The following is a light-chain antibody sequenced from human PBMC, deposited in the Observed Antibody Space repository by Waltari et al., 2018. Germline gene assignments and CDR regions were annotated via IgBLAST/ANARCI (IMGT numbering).Light chain of an antibody. CDR1: QSVSSN. CDR2: GAS. V-gene: IGKV3-15*01. Sequence: EIVMTQFPATLSVSPGERATLSCRASQSVSSNIAWYQQKPGQAPRLLIYGASTRATGIPARFSDGGSGTEFTLTISSLQSEDFAVYCCQQYDNWPGTFGQGTKVEI. J-gene: IGKJ1*01. CDR3: QQYDNWPGT.